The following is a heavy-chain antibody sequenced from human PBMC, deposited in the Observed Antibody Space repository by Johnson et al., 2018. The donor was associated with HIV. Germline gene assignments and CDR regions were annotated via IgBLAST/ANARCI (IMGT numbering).Heavy chain of an antibody. CDR3: AKDLRSGNRREAFDI. V-gene: IGHV3-33*06. Sequence: QMLLVESGGGVVQPGRSLRLSCAASGFTFSSYGMHRVRQAPGKGLEWVAVIWYDGSNKYYADSVKGRFTISRDNSKNTLYLQMNSLRAEDTAVYYCAKDLRSGNRREAFDIWGQGTMVTVSS. D-gene: IGHD1-14*01. CDR1: GFTFSSYG. J-gene: IGHJ3*02. CDR2: IWYDGSNK.